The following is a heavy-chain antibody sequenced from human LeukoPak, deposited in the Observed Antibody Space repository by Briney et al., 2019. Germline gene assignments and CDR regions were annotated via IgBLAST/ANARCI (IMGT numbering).Heavy chain of an antibody. V-gene: IGHV3-64*01. CDR1: GFTFSSYA. CDR2: ISSNGGST. CDR3: AIRYSSGWNAFDI. D-gene: IGHD6-19*01. J-gene: IGHJ3*02. Sequence: PGGSLRLSCAASGFTFSSYAMHWVRQAPGKGLEYVSAISSNGGSTYYANSVKGRFTISRVNSKNTLYLQMGSLRAEGMAVYYCAIRYSSGWNAFDIWGQGTMVTVSS.